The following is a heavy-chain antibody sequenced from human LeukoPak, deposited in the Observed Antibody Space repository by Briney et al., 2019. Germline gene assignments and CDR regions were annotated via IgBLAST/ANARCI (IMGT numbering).Heavy chain of an antibody. V-gene: IGHV4-39*07. CDR1: GGSISSSSYY. J-gene: IGHJ4*02. CDR3: ARSGSGYLRYYFDY. Sequence: SEALSLTCTVSGGSISSSSYYWGWIRQPPGKGLEWIGSMYSSGSTYYNPSLKSRVTISVDTSKNQFSLKLSSVTAADTAVYYCARSGSGYLRYYFDYWGQGTLVTVSS. D-gene: IGHD5-12*01. CDR2: MYSSGST.